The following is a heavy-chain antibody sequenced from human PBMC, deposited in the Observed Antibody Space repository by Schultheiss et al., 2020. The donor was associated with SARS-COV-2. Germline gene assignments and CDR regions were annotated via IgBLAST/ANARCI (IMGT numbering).Heavy chain of an antibody. CDR2: ISYDGSNK. CDR3: AKAFGPYYYYYMDV. J-gene: IGHJ6*03. Sequence: GESLKISCAASGFTFSSYSMNWVRQAPGKGLEWVAVISYDGSNKYYADSVKGRFTISRDNSKNTLYLQMNSLRAEDTAVYYCAKAFGPYYYYYMDVWGKGTTVTVSS. CDR1: GFTFSSYS. V-gene: IGHV3-30*18. D-gene: IGHD3-10*01.